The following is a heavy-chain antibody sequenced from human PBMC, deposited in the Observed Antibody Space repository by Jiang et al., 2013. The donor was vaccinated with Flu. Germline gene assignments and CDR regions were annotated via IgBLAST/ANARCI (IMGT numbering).Heavy chain of an antibody. CDR2: IKQDGSEE. CDR1: GFTFSNYW. CDR3: ARDWNGRATFDY. J-gene: IGHJ4*02. Sequence: LESGGGSVQPGGSLRLSCAASGFTFSNYWMSWVRQAPGKGLEWVANIKQDGSEEYYVDSVKGRFTISRDNAKNSLDLQMNSLRAEDTAVYYCARDWNGRATFDYWGQGTLVTVSS. D-gene: IGHD3-3*01. V-gene: IGHV3-7*03.